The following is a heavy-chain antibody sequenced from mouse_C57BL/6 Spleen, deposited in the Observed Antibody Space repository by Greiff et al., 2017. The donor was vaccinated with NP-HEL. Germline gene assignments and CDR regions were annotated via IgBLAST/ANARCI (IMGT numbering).Heavy chain of an antibody. J-gene: IGHJ4*01. CDR1: GYTFTSYW. D-gene: IGHD1-1*01. CDR2: IDPSDSYT. V-gene: IGHV1-69*01. CDR3: ARSIYYYGSSYLYAMDY. Sequence: QVQLQQPGAELVMPGASVKLSCKASGYTFTSYWMHWVKQRPGQGLEWIGEIDPSDSYTNYNQKFKGKSTLTVDKSSSTAYMQLSRLTSEDSAVYDCARSIYYYGSSYLYAMDYWGQGTSVTVSS.